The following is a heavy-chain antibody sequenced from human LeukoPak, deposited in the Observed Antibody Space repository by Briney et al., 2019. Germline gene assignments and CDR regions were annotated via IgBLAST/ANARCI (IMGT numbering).Heavy chain of an antibody. CDR2: ISAYNGNT. Sequence: GASVKVSCKASGYTFTSYGISWVRQAPGQGLEWMGWISAYNGNTNYAQKLQGRVTMTTDTSTSTDYMELRSLRSDDTAVYYCARDRGTKRFTMVRGVIIQGMDVWGKGTTVTVSS. D-gene: IGHD3-10*01. J-gene: IGHJ6*03. CDR3: ARDRGTKRFTMVRGVIIQGMDV. CDR1: GYTFTSYG. V-gene: IGHV1-18*01.